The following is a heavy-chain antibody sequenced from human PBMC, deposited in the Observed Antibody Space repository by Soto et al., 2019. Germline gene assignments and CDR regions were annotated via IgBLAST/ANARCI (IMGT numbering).Heavy chain of an antibody. CDR1: GGSISGGGYS. J-gene: IGHJ4*02. D-gene: IGHD4-4*01. CDR2: IYHSGST. CDR3: ARGMTTVTTIDY. Sequence: SETLSLTCAVSGGSISGGGYSWSWIRQPPGKGLEWIGYIYHSGSTYYNPSLKSRVTISVDRSKNQFSLKLSSVTAADTAVYYCARGMTTVTTIDYWGQGTLVTVSS. V-gene: IGHV4-30-2*01.